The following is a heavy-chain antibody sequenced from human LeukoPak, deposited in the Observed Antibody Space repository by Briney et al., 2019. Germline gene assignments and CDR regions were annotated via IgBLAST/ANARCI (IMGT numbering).Heavy chain of an antibody. V-gene: IGHV4-39*07. Sequence: SETLSLTCTVSGGSISSSSYYWGWIRQPPGKGLEWIGSIYYSGGTYYNPSLKSRVTISVDTSKNQFSLKLGSVTAADTAVYYCARVPGYSYGYVVAFDIWGQGTMVTVSS. CDR1: GGSISSSSYY. CDR2: IYYSGGT. CDR3: ARVPGYSYGYVVAFDI. J-gene: IGHJ3*02. D-gene: IGHD5-18*01.